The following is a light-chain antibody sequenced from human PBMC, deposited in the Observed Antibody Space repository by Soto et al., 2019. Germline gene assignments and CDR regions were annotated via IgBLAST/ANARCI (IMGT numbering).Light chain of an antibody. CDR2: EVS. Sequence: QSALTQPASVSGSPGQSITISCTGTRSDVGGYNYVSWYQQHPGKAPKLMIYEVSHRPSGVSNRFSGSKSGNTASLTISGLQAEDEADYYCSSYTSSSPLFGGGTKLTVL. CDR3: SSYTSSSPL. V-gene: IGLV2-14*01. J-gene: IGLJ2*01. CDR1: RSDVGGYNY.